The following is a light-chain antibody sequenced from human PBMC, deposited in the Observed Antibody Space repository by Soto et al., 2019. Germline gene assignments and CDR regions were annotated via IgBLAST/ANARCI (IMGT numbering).Light chain of an antibody. Sequence: QSALTQPASVSGSPGQSITISCTGTSSDAGGYNYVSWYQQYPGKAPKLMIYEVSNRPSGVSNHFSASKSGNTASLTISGLQAEDEADYYCSSYTSSNTVIFGGGTKLTVL. J-gene: IGLJ2*01. V-gene: IGLV2-14*01. CDR2: EVS. CDR1: SSDAGGYNY. CDR3: SSYTSSNTVI.